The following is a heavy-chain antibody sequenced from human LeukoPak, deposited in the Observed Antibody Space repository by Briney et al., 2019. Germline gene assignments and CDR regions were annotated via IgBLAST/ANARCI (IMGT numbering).Heavy chain of an antibody. CDR2: IYYSGST. CDR3: ARESSSWYPYYYGMDA. D-gene: IGHD6-13*01. CDR1: GGSISSYY. Sequence: PSETLSLTCTVSGGSISSYYWSWIRQPPGKGLEWIGYIYYSGSTNYNPSLKSRVTISVDTSKNQFSLKLSSVTAADTAVYYCARESSSWYPYYYGMDAWGQGTTVTVSS. V-gene: IGHV4-59*01. J-gene: IGHJ6*02.